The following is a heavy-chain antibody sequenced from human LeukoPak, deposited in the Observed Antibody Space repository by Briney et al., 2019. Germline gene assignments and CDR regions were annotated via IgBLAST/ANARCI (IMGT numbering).Heavy chain of an antibody. V-gene: IGHV4-59*01. J-gene: IGHJ5*02. CDR1: GGSISSYY. CDR3: ARDAGDGYKP. CDR2: IYYSGST. Sequence: SETLCLTCTVSGGSISSYYWSWIRQPPGEGLEWIGYIYYSGSTNYNPSLKSRVTISVDTSKNQFSLKLSSVTAADTAVYCCARDAGDGYKPWGQGTLVTVSS. D-gene: IGHD5-12*01.